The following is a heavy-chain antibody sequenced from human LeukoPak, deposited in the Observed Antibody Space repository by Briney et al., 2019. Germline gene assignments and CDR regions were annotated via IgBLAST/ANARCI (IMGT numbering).Heavy chain of an antibody. CDR3: ASSLTYYDILTGLNYYYYGMDV. CDR2: IIPILGIA. D-gene: IGHD3-9*01. Sequence: SVTVSFTASGGTFSSYAISWVRQAPGQGLEWMGRIIPILGIANYAQKFQGRVTITADKSTSTAYMELSSLRSEDTAVYYCASSLTYYDILTGLNYYYYGMDVWGQGTTVTVSS. CDR1: GGTFSSYA. J-gene: IGHJ6*02. V-gene: IGHV1-69*04.